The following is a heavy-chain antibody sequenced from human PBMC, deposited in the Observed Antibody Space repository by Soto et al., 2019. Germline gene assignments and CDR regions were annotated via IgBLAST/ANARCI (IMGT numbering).Heavy chain of an antibody. CDR2: ISSNGGST. CDR1: GFTFSSYA. J-gene: IGHJ4*02. Sequence: GGSLRLSCAASGFTFSSYAMHWVRQAPGKGLEYVSAISSNGGSTYYANSVKGRFTISRDNSKNTLYLQMGSLRAEDMAVYYCARGRIAVAAPASLWGQGTLVTVSS. V-gene: IGHV3-64*01. CDR3: ARGRIAVAAPASL. D-gene: IGHD6-19*01.